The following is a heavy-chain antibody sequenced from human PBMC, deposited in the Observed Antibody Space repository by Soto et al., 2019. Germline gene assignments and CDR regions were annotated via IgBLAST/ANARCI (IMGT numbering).Heavy chain of an antibody. CDR2: IYSGGST. CDR3: ARDGGLAEDGMDV. V-gene: IGHV3-53*02. D-gene: IGHD3-10*01. Sequence: EVRLVETGGDLIQPGGSLRLSCAASGFIDSGNYMSWVRQAPGKGLEWVSVIYSGGSTYYADSVKGRFTISRDNSKNTLYLQMNSLRADDTAVYYCARDGGLAEDGMDVWGQGTTVTVSS. J-gene: IGHJ6*02. CDR1: GFIDSGNY.